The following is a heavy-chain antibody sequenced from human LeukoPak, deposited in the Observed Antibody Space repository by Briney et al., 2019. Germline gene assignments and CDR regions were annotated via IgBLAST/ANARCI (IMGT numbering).Heavy chain of an antibody. V-gene: IGHV3-23*01. J-gene: IGHJ4*02. Sequence: GSLRLSCAASGFTFSSYAMSWVRQAPGKGLEWVSTITKSGGSTYYADSVKGRFTISRDNSKDTLYLQMSSLRAEDTAVYYCANVVGGYWGQGTLVTVSS. CDR2: ITKSGGST. CDR1: GFTFSSYA. D-gene: IGHD2-21*01. CDR3: ANVVGGY.